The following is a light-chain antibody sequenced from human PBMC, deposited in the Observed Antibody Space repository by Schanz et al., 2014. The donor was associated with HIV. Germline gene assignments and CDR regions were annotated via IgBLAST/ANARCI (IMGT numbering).Light chain of an antibody. CDR2: ATS. CDR3: QHFDHSVVT. Sequence: EIVLTQSPATLSLSPGGRATLSCGASQRLSSSYLAWYQQKRDQPPRLVIYATSTRAAGIPDRFSGTGSGTDFTLTITGLEPEDFAVYYCQHFDHSVVTFGGGTKVEIK. CDR1: QRLSSSY. V-gene: IGKV3-20*01. J-gene: IGKJ4*01.